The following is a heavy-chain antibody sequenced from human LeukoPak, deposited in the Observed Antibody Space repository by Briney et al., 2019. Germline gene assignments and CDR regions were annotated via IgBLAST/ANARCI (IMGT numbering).Heavy chain of an antibody. V-gene: IGHV4-34*01. J-gene: IGHJ5*02. CDR2: INQCGST. Sequence: SETLSLTCAVYGGSFSGYYWSWIRQPPGKGLEWIGEINQCGSTNYNPSLKSRVTISVDTSKNQFSRKLSSVTAADTAVYYCARVGVVGATHWFDPWGQGTLVTVSS. D-gene: IGHD1-26*01. CDR1: GGSFSGYY. CDR3: ARVGVVGATHWFDP.